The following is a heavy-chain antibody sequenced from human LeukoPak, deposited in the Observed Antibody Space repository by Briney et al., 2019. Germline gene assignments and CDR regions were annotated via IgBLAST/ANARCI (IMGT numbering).Heavy chain of an antibody. CDR2: INHSGST. Sequence: SETLSLTCAVYGGSFSGYYWSWIRRPPGKGLEWIGEINHSGSTNYNPSLKSRVTISVDTSKNQFSLKLSSVTAADTAVYYCARAPVLRYFAWFSNWFDPWGPGTLVTVSS. J-gene: IGHJ5*02. V-gene: IGHV4-34*01. CDR1: GGSFSGYY. D-gene: IGHD3-9*01. CDR3: ARAPVLRYFAWFSNWFDP.